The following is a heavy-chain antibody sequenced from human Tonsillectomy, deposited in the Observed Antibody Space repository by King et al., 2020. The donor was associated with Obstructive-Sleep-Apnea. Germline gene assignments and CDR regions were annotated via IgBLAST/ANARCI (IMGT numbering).Heavy chain of an antibody. D-gene: IGHD3-22*01. CDR3: ARSLYYAVYGYYMHYYYYYGMDV. CDR1: GGSISSGGYY. Sequence: VQLQESGPGLVKPSQTLSLTCTVSGGSISSGGYYWSWIRQHPGTGLEWIGYIYYSGSTYYNPSLKSRVTISVGTSKNQFSLKLSSVTAADTAVLYGARSLYYAVYGYYMHYYYYYGMDVWGQGTTVTVSS. J-gene: IGHJ6*02. V-gene: IGHV4-31*03. CDR2: IYYSGST.